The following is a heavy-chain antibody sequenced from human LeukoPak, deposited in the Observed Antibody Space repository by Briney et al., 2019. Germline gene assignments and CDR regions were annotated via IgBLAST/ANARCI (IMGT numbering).Heavy chain of an antibody. D-gene: IGHD1-26*01. CDR3: ASSSGSYFRYAFDS. Sequence: GGSLRLSCAASGFTVSSNYMSWVRQAPGKGLEWVSVIYSGGSTYYADSVKGRFTISRDNSKNTLYLQMNSLRAEDTAVYYCASSSGSYFRYAFDSWGQGTMVTVSS. CDR1: GFTVSSNY. J-gene: IGHJ3*02. V-gene: IGHV3-53*01. CDR2: IYSGGST.